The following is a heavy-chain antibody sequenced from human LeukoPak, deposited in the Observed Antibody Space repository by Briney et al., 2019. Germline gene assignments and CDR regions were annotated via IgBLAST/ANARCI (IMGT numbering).Heavy chain of an antibody. CDR3: ARGGGSYFSDY. CDR1: GGSFSGYY. D-gene: IGHD1-26*01. Sequence: PSETLSLTCAVHGGSFSGYYWTWIRQPPGKGLEWIGEINHSGSTTYNPSLKSRVTISVDTSRSQFSLKLSSVTAADTAVYYCARGGGSYFSDYWGQGTLVTVSS. J-gene: IGHJ4*02. CDR2: INHSGST. V-gene: IGHV4-34*01.